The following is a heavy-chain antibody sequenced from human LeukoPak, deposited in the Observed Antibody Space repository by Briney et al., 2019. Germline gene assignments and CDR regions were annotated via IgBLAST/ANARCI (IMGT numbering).Heavy chain of an antibody. J-gene: IGHJ4*02. D-gene: IGHD5-18*01. CDR3: ARDGDTPMVDFDY. V-gene: IGHV1-2*02. CDR1: GYTFTGYY. CDR2: INGNSGDT. Sequence: GASVKVSCKASGYTFTGYYMYWVRQAPGQGLEWMGWINGNSGDTKYAQKFQGRVTMTRDTSINTVYMELSGLRSDDTAVYYCARDGDTPMVDFDYWGQGTLVTVSP.